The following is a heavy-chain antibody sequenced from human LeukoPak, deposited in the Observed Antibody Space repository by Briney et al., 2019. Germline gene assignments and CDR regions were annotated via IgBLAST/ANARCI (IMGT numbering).Heavy chain of an antibody. Sequence: GGSLRLSCAASGFTFSSYSMNWVRQAPGKGLEWVSSISSSSSYIYYADSVKGRFAISRDNAKNSLYLQMNSLRAEDTAVYYCARDEYSSSFADYWGQGTLVTVSS. J-gene: IGHJ4*02. V-gene: IGHV3-21*01. D-gene: IGHD6-6*01. CDR1: GFTFSSYS. CDR2: ISSSSSYI. CDR3: ARDEYSSSFADY.